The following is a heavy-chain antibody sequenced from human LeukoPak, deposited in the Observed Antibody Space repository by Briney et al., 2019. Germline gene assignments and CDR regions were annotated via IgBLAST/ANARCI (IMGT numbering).Heavy chain of an antibody. J-gene: IGHJ3*02. Sequence: PGGSLRLSCAASGFTFSSYWMSWVRQAPGKGLEWVANIKQDGSEEYYVDSVKGRFTISRDNAKNSLYLQMNSLRAEDTAVYYCARDQQVVVDEVGAFDIWGQGTMVTASS. CDR3: ARDQQVVVDEVGAFDI. CDR1: GFTFSSYW. CDR2: IKQDGSEE. D-gene: IGHD2-2*01. V-gene: IGHV3-7*01.